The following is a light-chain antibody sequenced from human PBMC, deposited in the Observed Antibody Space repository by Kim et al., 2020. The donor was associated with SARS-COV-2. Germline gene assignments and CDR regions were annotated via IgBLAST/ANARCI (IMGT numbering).Light chain of an antibody. CDR2: GNS. CDR3: QSYDSSLSWV. J-gene: IGLJ3*02. V-gene: IGLV1-40*01. Sequence: GQRVTSSCTGSSSKIGAGYDVHWYQQLPGTAPKLLIYGNSNRPSGVPDRFSGSKSGTSASLAITGLQAEDEADYYCQSYDSSLSWVFGGGTQLTVL. CDR1: SSKIGAGYD.